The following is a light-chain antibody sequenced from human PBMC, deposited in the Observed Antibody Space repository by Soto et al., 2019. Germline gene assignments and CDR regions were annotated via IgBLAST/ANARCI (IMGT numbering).Light chain of an antibody. J-gene: IGLJ1*01. CDR2: EVS. Sequence: QSVLTQPASVSGSPGQSITISCTGTSSDIGGYKHVSWYQQHPDKAPKLMIYEVSNRPSGVSNRFSGSKSGNTASLTISGLQAEDEADYYCSSYTTSSTQVFGTGTKVTVL. CDR1: SSDIGGYKH. CDR3: SSYTTSSTQV. V-gene: IGLV2-14*01.